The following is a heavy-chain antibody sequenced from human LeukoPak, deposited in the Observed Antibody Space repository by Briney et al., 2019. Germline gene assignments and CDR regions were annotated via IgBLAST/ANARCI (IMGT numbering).Heavy chain of an antibody. V-gene: IGHV3-11*03. J-gene: IGHJ5*02. CDR3: ARSSETISNWFDV. Sequence: PGGSWRPSCAASGFSFSDYYMTWIRQAPGRGLEWLSYISGNSNYTNYAASVKGRFAISRDNAKNSLHLQMNSLRAEDTAMYFCARSSETISNWFDVWGQGTLDSVSS. D-gene: IGHD1-14*01. CDR1: GFSFSDYY. CDR2: ISGNSNYT.